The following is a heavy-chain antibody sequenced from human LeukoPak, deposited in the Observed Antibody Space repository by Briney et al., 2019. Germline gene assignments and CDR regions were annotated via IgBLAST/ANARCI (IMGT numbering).Heavy chain of an antibody. J-gene: IGHJ4*02. D-gene: IGHD3-22*01. CDR1: GGTFSSYA. CDR2: IIPIFGTA. V-gene: IGHV1-69*05. Sequence: ASVKVSCKASGGTFSSYAISWVRQAPGQGLEWMGGIIPIFGTANYAQKLQGRITMTTDTSTSTAYMELRSLRSDDTAVYYCAREDSSGIYYFDYWGQGTLVTVSS. CDR3: AREDSSGIYYFDY.